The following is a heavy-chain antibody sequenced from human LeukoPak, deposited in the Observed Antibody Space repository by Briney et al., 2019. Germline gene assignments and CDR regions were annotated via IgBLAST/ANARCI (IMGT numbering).Heavy chain of an antibody. CDR2: IYSGGSA. V-gene: IGHV3-66*01. D-gene: IGHD6-19*01. J-gene: IGHJ5*02. CDR3: ARVVTGWPNWIDP. Sequence: GGSLRLSCAASGFTVSSNYMSWVRQAPGKGLEWVSVIYSGGSAYSADSVKGRFTMSRDNSKNTLYLQMNSLRAEDTAVYYCARVVTGWPNWIDPWGQGTLVTVSS. CDR1: GFTVSSNY.